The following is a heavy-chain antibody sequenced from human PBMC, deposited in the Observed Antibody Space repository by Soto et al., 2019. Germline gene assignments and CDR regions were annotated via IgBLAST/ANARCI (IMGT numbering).Heavy chain of an antibody. CDR1: GGSISSGGYS. J-gene: IGHJ5*02. D-gene: IGHD3-10*01. CDR3: ARDLAQYYYGSGSSAPTGWLDP. Sequence: SETLSLTCAVSGGSISSGGYSWSWIRQPPGKGLEWIGYIYHSGSTYYNPSLKSRVTISVDRSKNQFSLKLSSVTAADTAVYYCARDLAQYYYGSGSSAPTGWLDPWGQGTLVTVYS. V-gene: IGHV4-30-2*01. CDR2: IYHSGST.